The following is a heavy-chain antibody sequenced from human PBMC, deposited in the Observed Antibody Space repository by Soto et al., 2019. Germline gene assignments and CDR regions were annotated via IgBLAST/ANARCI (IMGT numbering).Heavy chain of an antibody. CDR2: ISGSGGST. CDR3: AKDLEVVVPAAMFDY. D-gene: IGHD2-2*01. CDR1: GFTFSSYA. Sequence: GGFLRLSCAASGFTFSSYAMSWVRQAPGKGLEWVSAISGSGGSTYYADSVKGRFTISRDNSKNTLYLQMNSLRAEDTAVYYCAKDLEVVVPAAMFDYWGQGTLVTVSS. J-gene: IGHJ4*02. V-gene: IGHV3-23*01.